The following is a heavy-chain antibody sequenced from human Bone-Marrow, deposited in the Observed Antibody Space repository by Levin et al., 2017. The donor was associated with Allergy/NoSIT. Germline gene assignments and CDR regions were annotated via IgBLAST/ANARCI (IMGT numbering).Heavy chain of an antibody. Sequence: PGGSLRLSCKASGYTFSGYFLHWVRQAPGQGLEWMGWINPNTGVTNFPQKFQGWVTLTGDSSISTAYMELTRLKPDDTAVYYCARGSYRSSGWYGMDVWGQGTTVIVSS. D-gene: IGHD6-19*01. V-gene: IGHV1-2*04. CDR3: ARGSYRSSGWYGMDV. CDR2: INPNTGVT. J-gene: IGHJ6*02. CDR1: GYTFSGYF.